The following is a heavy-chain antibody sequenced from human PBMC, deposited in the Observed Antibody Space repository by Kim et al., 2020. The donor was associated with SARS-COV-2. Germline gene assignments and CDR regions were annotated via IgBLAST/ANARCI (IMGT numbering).Heavy chain of an antibody. CDR2: ISGRGDST. D-gene: IGHD5-18*01. J-gene: IGHJ4*02. CDR1: GFTFSSYV. Sequence: GGSLRLSCVASGFTFSSYVMSWVRQAPGKGLEWVSAISGRGDSTKYADSVKGRFTISRDNPKNTVYLQMNSLRAEDTAVYYCARNNSLPYWGQGTLVTVS. CDR3: ARNNSLPY. V-gene: IGHV3-23*01.